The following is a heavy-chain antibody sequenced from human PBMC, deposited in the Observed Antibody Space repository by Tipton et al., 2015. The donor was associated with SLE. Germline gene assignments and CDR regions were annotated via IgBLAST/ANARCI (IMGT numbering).Heavy chain of an antibody. J-gene: IGHJ4*02. CDR3: ARENGDFYYFDY. CDR1: GYSISSSYY. V-gene: IGHV4-38-2*02. CDR2: IYHSGST. Sequence: TLSLTCAVSGYSISSSYYWGWIRQPPGKGLEWIGSIYHSGSTYYNPSLKSRVTISVDTSKNQFSLNLNSVTAADTAVYYCARENGDFYYFDYWGQGTLVTVSS. D-gene: IGHD4-17*01.